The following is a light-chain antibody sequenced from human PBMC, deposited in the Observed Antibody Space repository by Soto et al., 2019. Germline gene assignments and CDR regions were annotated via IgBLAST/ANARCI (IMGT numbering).Light chain of an antibody. CDR2: AAS. J-gene: IGKJ3*01. CDR1: HYVSNS. V-gene: IGKV1-39*01. Sequence: DIQMTQSPSSLSASVGDRVTITCRTSHYVSNSLNWYQQRPGKAPKLLIFAASSLQSGVPSRFSGSGSGTDFSLSISSLQPEDFATYYCQQSYNSRYTFGHATKVDIK. CDR3: QQSYNSRYT.